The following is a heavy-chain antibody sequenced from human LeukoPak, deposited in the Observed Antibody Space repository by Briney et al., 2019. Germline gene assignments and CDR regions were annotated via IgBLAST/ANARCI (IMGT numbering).Heavy chain of an antibody. CDR2: INHSGST. V-gene: IGHV4-34*01. CDR3: AREGNVDTAMVTSGPADY. CDR1: GGSFSGYY. D-gene: IGHD5-18*01. Sequence: SETLSLTCAVYGGSFSGYYWSWIRQPPGKGLEWIGEINHSGSTNSNPSLKSRVTISVDTSKNQFSLKLSSVTAADTAVYYCAREGNVDTAMVTSGPADYWGQGTLVTVSS. J-gene: IGHJ4*02.